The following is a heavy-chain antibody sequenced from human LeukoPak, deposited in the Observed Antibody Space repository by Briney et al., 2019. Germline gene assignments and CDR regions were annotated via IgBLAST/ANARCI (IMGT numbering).Heavy chain of an antibody. CDR3: ARGEWELRGYFDY. D-gene: IGHD1-26*01. CDR1: GGSFSGYY. CDR2: INHSGST. V-gene: IGHV4-34*01. Sequence: SETLSLTCAVYGGSFSGYYWSWIRQPPGKGLEWIGEINHSGSTNYNPSLKSRVTISVDTSKNQFSLKLSSATAADTAVYYCARGEWELRGYFDYWGQGTLVTVSS. J-gene: IGHJ4*02.